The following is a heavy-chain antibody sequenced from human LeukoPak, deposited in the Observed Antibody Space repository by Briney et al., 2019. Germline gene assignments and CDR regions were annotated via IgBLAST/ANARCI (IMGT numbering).Heavy chain of an antibody. Sequence: SETLSLTCTVSGGSISSSSYYWGWIRQPTGKGLEWIGSIYFNGVTYYNPSLRSRVTISVDTSKNQFSLKRTSVTTSDTSVYYRARHNLQAYYFDSWGQGTLVTVSS. CDR3: ARHNLQAYYFDS. V-gene: IGHV4-39*01. CDR2: IYFNGVT. CDR1: GGSISSSSYY. D-gene: IGHD5-24*01. J-gene: IGHJ4*02.